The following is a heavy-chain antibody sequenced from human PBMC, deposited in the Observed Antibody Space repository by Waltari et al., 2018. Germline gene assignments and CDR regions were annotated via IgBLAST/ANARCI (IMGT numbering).Heavy chain of an antibody. J-gene: IGHJ4*02. Sequence: EVQLVESGGGLVQPGGSLRLSCAASGFTFSNYWMSWVRQAPGKGREWMANIKQDGSAKYYSDSVKGRFTISRDNAENSLYLQMNSLRVEDTAVYYCATSLDAAANDWGQGTLVTVSS. V-gene: IGHV3-7*01. D-gene: IGHD5-18*01. CDR1: GFTFSNYW. CDR2: IKQDGSAK. CDR3: ATSLDAAAND.